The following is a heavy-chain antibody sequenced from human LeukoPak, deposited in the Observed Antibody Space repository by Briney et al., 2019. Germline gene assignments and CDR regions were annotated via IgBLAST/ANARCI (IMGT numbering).Heavy chain of an antibody. Sequence: GGSLRLSCAASGFTFSSYSMNWVRQAPGKGLEWVSYISSSSSTIYYADSVKGRFTISRDNSKNTLYLQMNSLRAEDTAVYYCAKGEYSSSSGDLAYWGQGTLVTVSS. V-gene: IGHV3-48*01. J-gene: IGHJ4*02. D-gene: IGHD6-6*01. CDR1: GFTFSSYS. CDR2: ISSSSSTI. CDR3: AKGEYSSSSGDLAY.